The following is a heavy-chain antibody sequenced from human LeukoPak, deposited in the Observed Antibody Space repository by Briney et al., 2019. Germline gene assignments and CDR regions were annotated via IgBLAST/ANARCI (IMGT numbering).Heavy chain of an antibody. CDR3: ARGSVVPAAISSSNWFDP. D-gene: IGHD2-2*01. CDR1: GGSFSGYY. Sequence: SETLSLTCAVYGGSFSGYYWSWIRQPPGKGLEWIGEINHSGSTNYNPSLKSRVTISVDTSKNQSSLKLSSVTAADTAVYYCARGSVVPAAISSSNWFDPWGQGTLVTVSS. V-gene: IGHV4-34*01. CDR2: INHSGST. J-gene: IGHJ5*02.